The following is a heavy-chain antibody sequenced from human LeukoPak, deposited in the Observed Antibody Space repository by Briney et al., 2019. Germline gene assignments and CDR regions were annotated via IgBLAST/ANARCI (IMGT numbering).Heavy chain of an antibody. CDR2: IYYSGST. CDR1: GGSISSSSYY. CDR3: ARLLLAAGTLCFDY. J-gene: IGHJ4*02. D-gene: IGHD1/OR15-1a*01. V-gene: IGHV4-39*01. Sequence: PSETLSLTCTVSGGSISSSSYYWGWIRQPPGKGLEWIGSIYYSGSTFYNPSLNSRVNISVDTSKNQFSLKLHSVTAADTAVYYCARLLLAAGTLCFDYWGQGTLVTVSS.